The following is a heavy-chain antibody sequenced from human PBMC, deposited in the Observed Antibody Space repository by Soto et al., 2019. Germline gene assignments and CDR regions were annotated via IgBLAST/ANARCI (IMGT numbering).Heavy chain of an antibody. V-gene: IGHV3-30*18. CDR3: AKEWELSHYFDY. D-gene: IGHD1-26*01. CDR1: GFTFSSYG. Sequence: LRLSCAASGFTFSSYGMHWVRQAPGKGLEWVAVISYDGSNKYYADSVKGRFTISRDNSKNTLYLQMNSLRAEDTAVYYCAKEWELSHYFDYWGQGTLVTVSS. J-gene: IGHJ4*02. CDR2: ISYDGSNK.